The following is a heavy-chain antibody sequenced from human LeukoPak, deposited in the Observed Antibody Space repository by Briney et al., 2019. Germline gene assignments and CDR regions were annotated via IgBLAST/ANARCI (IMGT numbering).Heavy chain of an antibody. CDR3: ARAFSEEPNKILVATSDAFDI. V-gene: IGHV1-18*01. CDR1: GYTFAGYG. D-gene: IGHD5-12*01. CDR2: ISVYNGNT. J-gene: IGHJ3*02. Sequence: ASVKVSCKASGYTFAGYGISWVRQAPGQGLEWMGWISVYNGNTNYAQKLQGRVTMTTDTSTSTAYMELRSLRFDDTAVYYCARAFSEEPNKILVATSDAFDIWGQGTMVTVSS.